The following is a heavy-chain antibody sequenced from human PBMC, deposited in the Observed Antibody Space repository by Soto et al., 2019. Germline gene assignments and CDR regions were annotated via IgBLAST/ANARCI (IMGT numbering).Heavy chain of an antibody. D-gene: IGHD6-13*01. CDR2: MNPNSGIT. Sequence: ASVKVSCKASGYTFTSYDINWVRQATGQGLEWMGWMNPNSGITGYAQKFQGRVTMTRNTSISTAYMELSSLRSEDTAVYYCARCGGDSSSWRYVDDCYYGMDVWGQGTTVTVSS. V-gene: IGHV1-8*01. CDR1: GYTFTSYD. CDR3: ARCGGDSSSWRYVDDCYYGMDV. J-gene: IGHJ6*02.